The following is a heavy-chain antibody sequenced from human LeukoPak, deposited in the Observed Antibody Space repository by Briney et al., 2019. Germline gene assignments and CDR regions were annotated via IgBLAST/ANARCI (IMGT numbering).Heavy chain of an antibody. V-gene: IGHV4-39*01. CDR1: VGSIRSSYYY. Sequence: PSESLSLTCTVSVGSIRSSYYYWGWIRQPPGKGLEWIGSIYDSGSTYYNPSLKSRVTISVDTSENQFSLKLNSVTAADTAVYYCASHYGPWGQGTLVTVSS. J-gene: IGHJ5*02. CDR3: ASHYGP. CDR2: IYDSGST. D-gene: IGHD3-10*01.